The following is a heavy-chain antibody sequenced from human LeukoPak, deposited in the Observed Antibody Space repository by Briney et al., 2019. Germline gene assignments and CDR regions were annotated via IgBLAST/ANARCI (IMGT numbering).Heavy chain of an antibody. CDR1: GYTFTGYY. V-gene: IGHV1-2*02. Sequence: ASVKVSCKASGYTFTGYYMHWVRQAPGQGLEWMGWINPNSGGTNYAQKFQGRVTITRDTSASTAYMELSSLRSEDMAVYYCAREGYCSGVLCLDPWGQGTLVTVSS. J-gene: IGHJ5*02. CDR3: AREGYCSGVLCLDP. CDR2: INPNSGGT. D-gene: IGHD2-15*01.